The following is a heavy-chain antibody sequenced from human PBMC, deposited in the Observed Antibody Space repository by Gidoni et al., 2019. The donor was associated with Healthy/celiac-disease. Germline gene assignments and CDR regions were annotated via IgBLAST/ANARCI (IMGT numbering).Heavy chain of an antibody. CDR3: ARDRWELLPFDAFDI. Sequence: QVQLVQSGAEVTKPGASVKVSCKAAGYTFTSYGISWVRQDPGQGLEWMGWISAYNGNTNYAQKLQGRVTMTTDTSTSTAYMELRSLRSDDTAVYYCARDRWELLPFDAFDIWGQGTMVTVSS. V-gene: IGHV1-18*01. CDR2: ISAYNGNT. J-gene: IGHJ3*02. CDR1: GYTFTSYG. D-gene: IGHD1-26*01.